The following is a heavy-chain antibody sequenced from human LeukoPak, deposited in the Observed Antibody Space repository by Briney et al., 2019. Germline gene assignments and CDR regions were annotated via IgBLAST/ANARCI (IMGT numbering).Heavy chain of an antibody. V-gene: IGHV4-59*01. CDR1: GGSISSYY. Sequence: SETLSLTCTVSGGSISSYYWSWIRQPPGKGLEWIGYIYHSGSTNYNPSLKSRLTISIDTSKNQFSLKLSSVTAADTAVYYCARDGRKHDSSGYYVYWGQGTLVTVSS. J-gene: IGHJ4*02. CDR3: ARDGRKHDSSGYYVY. D-gene: IGHD3-22*01. CDR2: IYHSGST.